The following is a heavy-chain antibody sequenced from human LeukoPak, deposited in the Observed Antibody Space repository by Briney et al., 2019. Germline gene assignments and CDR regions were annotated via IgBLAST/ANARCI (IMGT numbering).Heavy chain of an antibody. V-gene: IGHV1-18*01. Sequence: ASVKVSCKACGYTFTSYGISWVRQAPGQGLEWMGWISAYNGNTNYAQKLQGRVTMTTDTSTSTAYMELRSLRSDDTAVYCCARESGDTAMVPYYYYYMDVWGKGTTVTVSS. D-gene: IGHD5-18*01. CDR3: ARESGDTAMVPYYYYYMDV. J-gene: IGHJ6*03. CDR1: GYTFTSYG. CDR2: ISAYNGNT.